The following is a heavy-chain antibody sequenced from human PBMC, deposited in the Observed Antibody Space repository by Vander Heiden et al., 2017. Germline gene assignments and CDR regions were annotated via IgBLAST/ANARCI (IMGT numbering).Heavy chain of an antibody. Sequence: QVQPVESGGGVVQPGRSLRLPSAATGFTFSGYGMHWVRQAPGKGLEWVAVIWYDGSNKYYADSVKGRFTITRDNSKNTLYLQMNSLGAEDTAVYYCARAAGELDYFDYWGQGTLVTVSS. CDR2: IWYDGSNK. CDR3: ARAAGELDYFDY. J-gene: IGHJ4*02. V-gene: IGHV3-33*01. D-gene: IGHD1-26*01. CDR1: GFTFSGYG.